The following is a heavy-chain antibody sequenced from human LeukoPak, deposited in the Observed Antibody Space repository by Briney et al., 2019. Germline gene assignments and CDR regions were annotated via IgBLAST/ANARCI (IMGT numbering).Heavy chain of an antibody. V-gene: IGHV4-61*02. CDR3: ARVGVGIYDNTGYYYPPAGLDI. CDR1: GDSISSGDYY. J-gene: IGHJ3*02. D-gene: IGHD3-22*01. CDR2: ISSSGST. Sequence: SETLSLTCTVSGDSISSGDYYWSWIRQPAGKGLEWIGRISSSGSTNYNPSLKSRVTISVDTSKNQFSLKLSSVTAADTAVYYCARVGVGIYDNTGYYYPPAGLDIWGQGTMVTVSS.